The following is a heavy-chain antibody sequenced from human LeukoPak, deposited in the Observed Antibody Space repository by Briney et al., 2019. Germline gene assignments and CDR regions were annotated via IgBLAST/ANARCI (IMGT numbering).Heavy chain of an antibody. CDR2: ISNDGSST. J-gene: IGHJ4*02. CDR1: GFTFSTYW. V-gene: IGHV3-74*01. Sequence: PGGSLRLSCAASGFTFSTYWMHWVRLAPGKGLVWVSRISNDGSSTAYAGSVEGRFTISRDNAKNTLFLQINSLRAEDTAVYYCARDRGYGFVTNSNDYWGLGTLVTVSS. CDR3: ARDRGYGFVTNSNDY. D-gene: IGHD3-10*01.